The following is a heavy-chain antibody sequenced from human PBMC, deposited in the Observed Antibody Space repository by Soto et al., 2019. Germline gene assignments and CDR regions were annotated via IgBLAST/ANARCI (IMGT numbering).Heavy chain of an antibody. CDR3: ASELRYSRRTGALY. J-gene: IGHJ4*02. Sequence: SETLSLTCTVSGGSISSSSYYWGWIRQPPGKGLEWIGSIYYSGSTYYNPSLKSRVTISVDTSKNQFSLKLSSVTAADTAVYYCASELRYSRRTGALYWGQGTLVTVSS. CDR1: GGSISSSSYY. V-gene: IGHV4-39*01. CDR2: IYYSGST. D-gene: IGHD6-13*01.